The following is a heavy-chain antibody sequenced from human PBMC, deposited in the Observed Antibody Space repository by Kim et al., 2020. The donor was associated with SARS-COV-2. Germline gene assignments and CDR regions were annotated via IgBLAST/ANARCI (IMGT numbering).Heavy chain of an antibody. V-gene: IGHV3-9*01. CDR1: GFTFGDYA. CDR2: ISWNSGSI. J-gene: IGHJ6*03. CDR3: AKDRREWLSYYYYYIDV. Sequence: GGSLRLSCAASGFTFGDYAMHWVRQAPGKGLEWVSGISWNSGSIGYADSVKGRFTISRDNAKNSLYLQMNSLRAEDTALYYCAKDRREWLSYYYYYIDVWGTGTTVPVSS. D-gene: IGHD3-3*01.